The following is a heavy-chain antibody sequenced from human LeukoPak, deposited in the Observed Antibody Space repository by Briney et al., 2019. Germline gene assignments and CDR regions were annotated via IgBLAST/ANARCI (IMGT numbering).Heavy chain of an antibody. J-gene: IGHJ5*02. V-gene: IGHV3-7*04. CDR2: IKQDGSEK. Sequence: PGGSLRLSCAASGFIFSNYWMTWVRQAPGKGLEWVANIKQDGSEKYYVDSVKGRFTISRDNAKNSLYLQMNSLRAEDTAVYYCARGGFRFFAHWGQGTLVTVSS. CDR1: GFIFSNYW. CDR3: ARGGFRFFAH. D-gene: IGHD3-22*01.